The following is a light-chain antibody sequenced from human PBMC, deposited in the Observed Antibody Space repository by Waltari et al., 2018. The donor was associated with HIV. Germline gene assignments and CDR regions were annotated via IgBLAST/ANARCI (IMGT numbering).Light chain of an antibody. V-gene: IGLV3-25*03. CDR2: KDS. Sequence: SFELTQPPSVSVSPGQTARITCSGDALPKQYAYWYQQKPGQAPFLVIYKDSERPSGIPERFSGSSSGTTVTLTISGVQAEDEVDYYCQSADSSGTWVFGGGTKLTVL. CDR3: QSADSSGTWV. CDR1: ALPKQY. J-gene: IGLJ3*02.